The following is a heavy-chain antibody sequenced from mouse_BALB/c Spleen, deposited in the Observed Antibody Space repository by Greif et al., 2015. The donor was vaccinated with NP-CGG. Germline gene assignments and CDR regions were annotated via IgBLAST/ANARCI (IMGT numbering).Heavy chain of an antibody. CDR1: GFSLTSYG. CDR2: IWSGGSA. Sequence: QVQLQQSGPGLVQPSQSLSITCTVSGFSLTSYGVHWVRQSPGKGLEWLGVIWSGGSADYNAAFISRLSISKDNSKSQVFFKMNSLQANDTAIYYCARNERDFYDNYFDYWGQGTTLTVSS. D-gene: IGHD2-3*01. J-gene: IGHJ2*01. V-gene: IGHV2-2*02. CDR3: ARNERDFYDNYFDY.